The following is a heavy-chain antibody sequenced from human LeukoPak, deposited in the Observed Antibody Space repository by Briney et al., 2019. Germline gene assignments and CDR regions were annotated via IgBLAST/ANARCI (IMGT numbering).Heavy chain of an antibody. V-gene: IGHV3-74*01. CDR2: ISHDGSVT. Sequence: PGGSLRLSCAASGFIFGSYVMHWVRQRPGKGLEWVSRISHDGSVTNYADSVKGRLTVSRDNGKNTLYLQMNSLRAEDTAVYYCATYYYDSSGYLGGPNWGQGTLVTVSS. CDR1: GFIFGSYV. J-gene: IGHJ4*02. D-gene: IGHD3-22*01. CDR3: ATYYYDSSGYLGGPN.